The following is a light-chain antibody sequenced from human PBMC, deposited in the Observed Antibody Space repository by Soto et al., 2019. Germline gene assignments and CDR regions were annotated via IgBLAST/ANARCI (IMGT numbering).Light chain of an antibody. CDR1: QSVRNN. V-gene: IGKV3-15*01. CDR2: YAS. CDR3: QQYNNWPPIT. J-gene: IGKJ5*01. Sequence: EIMMTQSPATLSVSPGERATLSCRASQSVRNNLAWYQQKPGQAPRLLIYYASTRATGIPARFSGSGSGTEFTLTISRLQSEDFELYYCQQYNNWPPITFGQGTRLEIK.